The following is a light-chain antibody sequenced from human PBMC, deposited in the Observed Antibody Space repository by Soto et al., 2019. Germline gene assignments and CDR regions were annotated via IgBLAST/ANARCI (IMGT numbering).Light chain of an antibody. Sequence: EIVLTQSPGTLSLSPGERATLSCSASQSVSSSYLAWYQQKPGQAPRLLIYGASSRATGIPDRFSGSGSGTDFTLTISRLEPEDFAVYYCQQYGSSRETFGQGTKVDIK. V-gene: IGKV3-20*01. J-gene: IGKJ1*01. CDR3: QQYGSSRET. CDR1: QSVSSSY. CDR2: GAS.